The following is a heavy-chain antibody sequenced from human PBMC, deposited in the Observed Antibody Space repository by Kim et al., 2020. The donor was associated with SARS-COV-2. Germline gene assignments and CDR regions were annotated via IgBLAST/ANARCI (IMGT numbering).Heavy chain of an antibody. CDR1: GYTFTSYG. CDR3: ARDEPRDPNHWYFDL. V-gene: IGHV1-18*01. CDR2: ISAYNGNT. Sequence: ASVKVSCKASGYTFTSYGISWVRQAPGQGLEWMGWISAYNGNTNYAQKLQGRVTMTTDTSTSTAYMELRSLRSDDTAVYYCARDEPRDPNHWYFDLWGRGTLVTVSS. J-gene: IGHJ2*01.